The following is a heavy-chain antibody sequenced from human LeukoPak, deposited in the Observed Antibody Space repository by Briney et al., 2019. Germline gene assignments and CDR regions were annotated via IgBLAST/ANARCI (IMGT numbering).Heavy chain of an antibody. V-gene: IGHV3-9*01. Sequence: GGSLRLSCAASGFTFSNYAMSWVRQAPGKGLEWVSGISWNSGSIGYADSVKGRFTISRDNAKNSLYLQMNSLRAEDAALYYCAKSPDIVVVPAAMHYWGQGTLVTVSS. CDR1: GFTFSNYA. J-gene: IGHJ4*02. CDR2: ISWNSGSI. CDR3: AKSPDIVVVPAAMHY. D-gene: IGHD2-2*01.